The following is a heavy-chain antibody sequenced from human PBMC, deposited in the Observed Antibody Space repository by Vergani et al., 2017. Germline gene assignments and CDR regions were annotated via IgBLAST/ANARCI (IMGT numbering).Heavy chain of an antibody. CDR2: ISAYNGNT. CDR3: ARDLHCGGDCYSHAGWFDP. Sequence: QVQLVQSGAEVKKPGASVKVSCKASGYNFTSYGISWVRQAPGQGLEWMGWISAYNGNTNYAQKLQGRVTMTTDTSTSTAYMELRSLRSDDTAVYYCARDLHCGGDCYSHAGWFDPWGQGTLVTVSS. D-gene: IGHD2-21*01. V-gene: IGHV1-18*04. CDR1: GYNFTSYG. J-gene: IGHJ5*02.